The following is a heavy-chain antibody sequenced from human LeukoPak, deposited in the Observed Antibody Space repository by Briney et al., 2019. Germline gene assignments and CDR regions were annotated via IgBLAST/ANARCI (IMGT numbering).Heavy chain of an antibody. D-gene: IGHD3-22*01. CDR2: IIPIFGTA. J-gene: IGHJ4*02. V-gene: IGHV1-69*06. CDR3: ATGDRAPDY. Sequence: SVKVSCKASGGTFSSYAISWVRQAPGQGLEWMGGIIPIFGTANYAQKFQGRVTMTEDTSTDTAYMELSSLRSEDTAVYYCATGDRAPDYWGQGTLVTVSS. CDR1: GGTFSSYA.